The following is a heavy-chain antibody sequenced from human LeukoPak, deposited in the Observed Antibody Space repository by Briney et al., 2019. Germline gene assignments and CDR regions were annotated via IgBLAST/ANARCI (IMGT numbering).Heavy chain of an antibody. CDR3: TRPSYGSGILDYDYYMDV. J-gene: IGHJ6*03. Sequence: GGSLRLSCAASGFTFSGSAMHWVRQASGKGLEWVGRIRSKANSYATAYAASVKGRFTISRDDSKNTAYLQMNSLKTEDTAVHYSTRPSYGSGILDYDYYMDVWGKGTTVTVSS. CDR2: IRSKANSYAT. D-gene: IGHD3-10*01. V-gene: IGHV3-73*01. CDR1: GFTFSGSA.